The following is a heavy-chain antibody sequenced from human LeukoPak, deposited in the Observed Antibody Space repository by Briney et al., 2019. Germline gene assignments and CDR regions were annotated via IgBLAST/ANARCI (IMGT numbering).Heavy chain of an antibody. Sequence: SVKVSCKASGGTFSSYAISWVRQAPGQGLEWMGVIIPIFGTANYAQKFQGRVTITTDESTSTAYMELSSLRSEDTAVYYCARGEQLGELEFDYWGQGTLVTVSS. J-gene: IGHJ4*02. V-gene: IGHV1-69*05. CDR3: ARGEQLGELEFDY. CDR2: IIPIFGTA. CDR1: GGTFSSYA. D-gene: IGHD1-7*01.